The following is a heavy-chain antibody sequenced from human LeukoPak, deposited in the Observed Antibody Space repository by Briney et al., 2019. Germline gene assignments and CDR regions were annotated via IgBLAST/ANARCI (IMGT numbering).Heavy chain of an antibody. Sequence: SETLSLTCTVSSGSISTSNYYWGWVRQPPGKALEWIGNIFYSGSTYYSPSLKSRVTISLDTSRNQFSLKLNSVTAADTAVYYCANEYSSSSYYYYYYMDVWGKGTTVTVSS. CDR1: SGSISTSNYY. CDR2: IFYSGST. CDR3: ANEYSSSSYYYYYYMDV. J-gene: IGHJ6*03. D-gene: IGHD6-6*01. V-gene: IGHV4-39*07.